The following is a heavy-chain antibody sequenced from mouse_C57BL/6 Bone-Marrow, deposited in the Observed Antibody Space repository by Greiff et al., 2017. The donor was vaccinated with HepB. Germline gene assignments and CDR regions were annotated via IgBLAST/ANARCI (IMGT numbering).Heavy chain of an antibody. V-gene: IGHV1-85*01. CDR1: GYTFTSYD. Sequence: VKLQESGPELVKPGASVKLSCKASGYTFTSYDINWVKQRPGQGLEWIGWIYPRDGSTKYNEKFKGKATLTVDTSSSTAYMELHSLTSEDSAVYFCAREDYGSSPSYYYAMDYWGQGTSVTVSS. D-gene: IGHD1-1*01. CDR3: AREDYGSSPSYYYAMDY. J-gene: IGHJ4*01. CDR2: IYPRDGST.